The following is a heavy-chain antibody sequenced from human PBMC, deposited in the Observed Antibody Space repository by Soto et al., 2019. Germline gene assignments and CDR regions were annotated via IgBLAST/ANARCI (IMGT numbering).Heavy chain of an antibody. CDR3: ARTVAGTSAFDY. J-gene: IGHJ4*02. CDR2: IIPIFGTA. Sequence: SVKVSCKASGGAFNSYAISWVRQAPGQGLEWMGGIIPIFGTANYAQKFQGRVTITADESTNTAYMELSSLRSEDTAVYYCARTVAGTSAFDYWGQGTLVTVPA. D-gene: IGHD6-19*01. V-gene: IGHV1-69*13. CDR1: GGAFNSYA.